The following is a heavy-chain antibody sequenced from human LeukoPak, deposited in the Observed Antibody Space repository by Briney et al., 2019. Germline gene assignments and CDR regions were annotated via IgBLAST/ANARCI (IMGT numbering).Heavy chain of an antibody. CDR1: GFMFNRSA. J-gene: IGHJ4*02. CDR2: ISSSGGDT. CDR3: VKGGVLTYYFGSGSFDPPDY. Sequence: GGPLRLSCAASGFMFNRSAMNWVRQAPGKGLEWVSGISSSGGDTYFVDSVKGRFTISRDNSRNTLYLQMNSLRAEDTALYYCVKGGVLTYYFGSGSFDPPDYWGQGTLVTVSS. D-gene: IGHD3-10*01. V-gene: IGHV3-23*01.